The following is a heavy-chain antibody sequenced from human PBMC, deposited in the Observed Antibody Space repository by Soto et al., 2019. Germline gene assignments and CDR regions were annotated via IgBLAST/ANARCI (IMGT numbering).Heavy chain of an antibody. CDR2: ISATGGGT. J-gene: IGHJ4*02. Sequence: GGSLRLACAASGFKFSNYAMSWVRQAPGKGLEWVSLISATGGGTYYADSVKGRFTISRDNSHNTLYLQVHSLTAEDTAVYYCAKDRRAGGNSAFYFDFWGQGAQVTVSS. D-gene: IGHD3-16*01. CDR3: AKDRRAGGNSAFYFDF. CDR1: GFKFSNYA. V-gene: IGHV3-23*01.